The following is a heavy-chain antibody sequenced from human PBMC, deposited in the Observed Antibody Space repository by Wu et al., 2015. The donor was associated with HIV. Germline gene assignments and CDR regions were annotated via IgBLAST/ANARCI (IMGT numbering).Heavy chain of an antibody. CDR2: ISAYNGHT. CDR3: AREQDTRGNSGWQTFDY. D-gene: IGHD6-19*01. V-gene: IGHV1-18*01. Sequence: QVQLVQSGAEVKKPGSSVKVSCKASGGTFSSYAISWVRQAPGQGLEWMGWISAYNGHTNYAQKFQDRITMTTDTSTRTAYMELRTLRFDDTAVYYCAREQDTRGNSGWQTFDYWGQGTLVTVSS. CDR1: GGTFSSYA. J-gene: IGHJ4*02.